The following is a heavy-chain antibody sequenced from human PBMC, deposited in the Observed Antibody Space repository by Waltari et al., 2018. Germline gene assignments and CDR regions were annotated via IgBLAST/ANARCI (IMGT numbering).Heavy chain of an antibody. CDR1: GYSISRGYH. Sequence: QVQLQESGPGLVKPSETLSLTRAVSGYSISRGYHWGWIRQPPGTGLERIGSTYHSGSTYYNPSLKSRVTISVDTSKNQFSLKLSSVTAADTAVYYCAREWGYCTNGVCYTGGGYYYYGMDVWGQGTTVTVSS. CDR2: TYHSGST. CDR3: AREWGYCTNGVCYTGGGYYYYGMDV. V-gene: IGHV4-38-2*02. D-gene: IGHD2-8*01. J-gene: IGHJ6*02.